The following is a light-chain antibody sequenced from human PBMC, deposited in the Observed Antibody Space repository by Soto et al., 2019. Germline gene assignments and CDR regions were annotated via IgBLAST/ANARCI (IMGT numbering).Light chain of an antibody. J-gene: IGLJ2*01. CDR2: SNN. Sequence: QSVLTQPPSASGTPGQRITISCSGSSSNIGRNPVNWYLQLPGTAPKLLIYSNNQRPSGVPDRVSASKSGTSASLTISGLQSEDEAEYYCATWDDSLYGMVFGGGTQLPS. CDR3: ATWDDSLYGMV. CDR1: SSNIGRNP. V-gene: IGLV1-44*01.